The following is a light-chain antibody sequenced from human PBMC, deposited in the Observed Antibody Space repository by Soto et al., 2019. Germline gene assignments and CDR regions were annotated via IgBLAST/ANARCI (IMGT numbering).Light chain of an antibody. V-gene: IGKV3-20*01. CDR2: GAS. CDR1: QSVSSK. J-gene: IGKJ1*01. Sequence: EIVMTQSPATLSVSPGEGATLSCRASQSVSSKLAWYQQKPGQAPRLLIYGASTRATGIPDRFRGSGSGTDFTLTISRLEPDDFAVYFCLHYGSSRRTFGQGTKVDIK. CDR3: LHYGSSRRT.